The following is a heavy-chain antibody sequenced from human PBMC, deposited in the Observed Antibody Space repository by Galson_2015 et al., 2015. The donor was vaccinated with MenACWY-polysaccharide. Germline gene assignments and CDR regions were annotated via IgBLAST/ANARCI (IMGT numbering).Heavy chain of an antibody. CDR2: VKSKADGGTI. V-gene: IGHV3-15*05. J-gene: IGHJ4*02. CDR1: GFIFNNAW. D-gene: IGHD2-15*01. CDR3: TTGVNNVAVVAALNSNY. Sequence: SLRLSCAASGFIFNNAWMSWVRQAPGKGLEWVGRVKSKADGGTIDYAAPVRGRFTISRDDSTNTLYLEMTSLKTENTAVYYCTTGVNNVAVVAALNSNYWGQGTLVTVSS.